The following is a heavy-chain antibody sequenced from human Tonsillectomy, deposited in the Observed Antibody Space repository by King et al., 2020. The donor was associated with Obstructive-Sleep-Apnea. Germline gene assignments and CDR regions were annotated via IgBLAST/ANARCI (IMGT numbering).Heavy chain of an antibody. Sequence: VQLVESGGGLVQPGGSLRLSCAASGFTFSSYAMSWVRQAPGKGLEWVSAISGSGGSTYYADSVKGRFTISRDNSKNTLYLQITSLGAEDTAVYYRAREGYCSGGSCYSFYFDYWGQGTLVTVSS. CDR1: GFTFSSYA. CDR2: ISGSGGST. CDR3: AREGYCSGGSCYSFYFDY. D-gene: IGHD2-15*01. V-gene: IGHV3-23*04. J-gene: IGHJ4*02.